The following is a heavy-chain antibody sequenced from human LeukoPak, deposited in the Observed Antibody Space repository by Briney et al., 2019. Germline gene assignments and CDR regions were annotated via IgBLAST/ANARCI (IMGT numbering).Heavy chain of an antibody. CDR2: ISSSSSYI. V-gene: IGHV3-21*01. Sequence: PGGSLRLSRAASGFTFSSYSMNWVRQAPGKGLEWVSSISSSSSYIYYADSVKGRFTISRDNAKNSLYLQMNSLRAEDTAVYYCARDDGYSYGPNTYYFDYWGQGTLVTVSS. CDR1: GFTFSSYS. CDR3: ARDDGYSYGPNTYYFDY. D-gene: IGHD5-18*01. J-gene: IGHJ4*02.